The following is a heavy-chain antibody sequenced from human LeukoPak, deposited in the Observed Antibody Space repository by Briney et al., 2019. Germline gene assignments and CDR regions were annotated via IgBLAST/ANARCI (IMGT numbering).Heavy chain of an antibody. D-gene: IGHD4-11*01. CDR1: GGSFSGYY. V-gene: IGHV4-34*01. CDR2: INHSGSS. J-gene: IGHJ6*03. Sequence: SETLSLTCAVYGGSFSGYYWSWLRQPPGKGLEWIGEINHSGSSNYNPSLKSRVTISVDTSKNQFSLKLSSVTAADTAVYYCARAYSNYVYYYMDVWGKGTTVTVSS. CDR3: ARAYSNYVYYYMDV.